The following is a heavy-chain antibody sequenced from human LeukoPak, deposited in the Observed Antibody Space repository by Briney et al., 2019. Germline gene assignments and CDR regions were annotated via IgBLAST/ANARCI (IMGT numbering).Heavy chain of an antibody. CDR3: ARRGRIAARPGWFDP. CDR2: MNPNSGNT. D-gene: IGHD6-6*01. CDR1: GYTFTSYD. Sequence: ASVNVSCKASGYTFTSYDITWLRQATGEGLEWTGWMNPNSGNTGYAQKSQGRVTTARNTSISTAYMEQSSLRSEDTAVYYCARRGRIAARPGWFDPWGQGTLVTVSS. J-gene: IGHJ5*02. V-gene: IGHV1-8*01.